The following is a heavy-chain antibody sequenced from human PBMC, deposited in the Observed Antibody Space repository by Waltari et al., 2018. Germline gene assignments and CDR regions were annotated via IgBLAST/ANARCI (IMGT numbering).Heavy chain of an antibody. V-gene: IGHV3-30*02. J-gene: IGHJ6*03. CDR1: GFTFSSYG. CDR3: AKVGSSPMSAYYYMDV. CDR2: IRYDGSNK. Sequence: QVQLVESGGGVVQPGGSLRLSCAASGFTFSSYGMNWVRQAPGKGLEWVAFIRYDGSNKYYADSVKGRFTISRDNSKNTLYLQMNSLRAEDTAVYYCAKVGSSPMSAYYYMDVWGKGTTVTISS. D-gene: IGHD6-6*01.